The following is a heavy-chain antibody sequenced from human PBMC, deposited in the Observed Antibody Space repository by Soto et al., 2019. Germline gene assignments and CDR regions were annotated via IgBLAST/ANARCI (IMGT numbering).Heavy chain of an antibody. J-gene: IGHJ6*03. CDR2: ISGSGGST. Sequence: GGSLRLSCAASGFTFSSYAMSWVRQAPGKGLEWVSAISGSGGSTYYADSVKGRFTISRDNSKNTLYLQMNSLRAEDTAVYYCAKEVTMITFGGVIANYYMDVWGKGTTVTVSS. CDR3: AKEVTMITFGGVIANYYMDV. V-gene: IGHV3-23*01. D-gene: IGHD3-16*02. CDR1: GFTFSSYA.